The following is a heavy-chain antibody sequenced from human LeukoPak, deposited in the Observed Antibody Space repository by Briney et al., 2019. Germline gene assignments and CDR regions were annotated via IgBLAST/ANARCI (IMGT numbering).Heavy chain of an antibody. Sequence: PGGSLRLSCAASGFTFSSYWMSWVRQAPGKGLEWVANIKQDGSEKYYVDSVKGRFTISRDNAKNSLYLQMNSLRAEDTAVYYCARDPNLRYFDWFFDYWGQGTLVTVSS. D-gene: IGHD3-9*01. J-gene: IGHJ4*02. V-gene: IGHV3-7*01. CDR1: GFTFSSYW. CDR3: ARDPNLRYFDWFFDY. CDR2: IKQDGSEK.